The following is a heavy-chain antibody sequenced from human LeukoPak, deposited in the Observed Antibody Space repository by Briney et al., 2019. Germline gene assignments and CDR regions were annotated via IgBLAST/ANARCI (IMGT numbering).Heavy chain of an antibody. D-gene: IGHD3-22*01. Sequence: GGSLRLSCAASGFTFSSYGMHWVRQAPGKGLEWVAFIRYDGSNKYYADSVKGRFTISRDNSKNTLYLQMNSLRAEDTAVYCCAKVRATYDSSGPWYFDYWGQGTLVTVSS. CDR3: AKVRATYDSSGPWYFDY. CDR1: GFTFSSYG. V-gene: IGHV3-30*02. J-gene: IGHJ4*02. CDR2: IRYDGSNK.